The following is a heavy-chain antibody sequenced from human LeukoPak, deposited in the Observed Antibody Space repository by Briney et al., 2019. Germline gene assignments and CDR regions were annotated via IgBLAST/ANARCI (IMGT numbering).Heavy chain of an antibody. Sequence: SETLSLTCTVSGGSISSYYWSWIRQPPGKGLEWNGYIDYSGSTNYNPSLKSRVTISVDTSKNQFSLKLSSVTAADTAVYYCARARSAAGTPFDPWGQGTLVTVSS. V-gene: IGHV4-59*01. J-gene: IGHJ5*02. CDR3: ARARSAAGTPFDP. CDR2: IDYSGST. CDR1: GGSISSYY. D-gene: IGHD6-13*01.